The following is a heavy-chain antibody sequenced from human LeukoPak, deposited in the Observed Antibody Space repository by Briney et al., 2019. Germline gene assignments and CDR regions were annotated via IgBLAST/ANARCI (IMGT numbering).Heavy chain of an antibody. CDR2: IYYSGST. V-gene: IGHV4-39*07. Sequence: PSETLSLTCTVSGGSISSSSYYWGWIRQPPGKGLEWIGSIYYSGSTNYNPSLKSRVTISVDTSKNQFSLKLSSVTAADTAVYYCAREYCSSTSCYYYFDYWGQGTLVTVSS. CDR3: AREYCSSTSCYYYFDY. J-gene: IGHJ4*02. D-gene: IGHD2-2*01. CDR1: GGSISSSSYY.